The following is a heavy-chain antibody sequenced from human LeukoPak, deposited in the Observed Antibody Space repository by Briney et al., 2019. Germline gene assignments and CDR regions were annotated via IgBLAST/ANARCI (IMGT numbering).Heavy chain of an antibody. Sequence: QPGGSLRLSCAASGFTFSSYAMSWVRQAPGKGLEWVSAISGSGGSTYYADSVKGRFTISRDNSKNTLYLQMNSLRAEDTAVYYCARALGSGSAFDIWGQGTMVTVSS. J-gene: IGHJ3*02. CDR2: ISGSGGST. CDR3: ARALGSGSAFDI. V-gene: IGHV3-23*01. D-gene: IGHD3-10*01. CDR1: GFTFSSYA.